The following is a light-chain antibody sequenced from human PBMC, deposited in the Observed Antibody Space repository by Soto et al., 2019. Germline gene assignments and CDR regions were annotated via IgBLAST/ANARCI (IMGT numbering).Light chain of an antibody. CDR3: QHFDSFPHT. CDR2: GAS. CDR1: ETIATY. J-gene: IGKJ2*01. V-gene: IGKV1-39*01. Sequence: DIQMTQSPSSLSASVGDRVTISCRASETIATYLNWYQQKPGRVPEVRSYGASRLQRGVPSRFTGSGYGINFTLAINNVQPADFATYYCQHFDSFPHTFGRGTKVEL.